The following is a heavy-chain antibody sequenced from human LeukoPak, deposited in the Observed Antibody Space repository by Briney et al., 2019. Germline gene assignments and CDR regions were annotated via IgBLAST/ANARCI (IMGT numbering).Heavy chain of an antibody. CDR2: INNDGGSI. CDR3: AKGGSPSCYSSSGY. D-gene: IGHD2-2*01. V-gene: IGHV3-74*01. CDR1: GFTFSSYW. J-gene: IGHJ4*02. Sequence: GGSLRLSCAASGFTFSSYWMHWVRQAPGKGLVWVSHINNDGGSITYADSVKGRFTISRDNSKNTLYLQMNSLRGEDTAVYYCAKGGSPSCYSSSGYWGQGTLVTVSS.